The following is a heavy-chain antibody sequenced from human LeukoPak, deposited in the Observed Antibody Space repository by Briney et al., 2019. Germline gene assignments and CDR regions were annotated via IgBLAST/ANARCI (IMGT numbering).Heavy chain of an antibody. CDR3: ARLDYGGNVVDY. V-gene: IGHV3-53*01. D-gene: IGHD4-23*01. CDR2: IYSGGST. CDR1: GFTVSSNY. J-gene: IGHJ4*02. Sequence: GGSLRLSCAASGFTVSSNYMSWVRQAPGKGLEWVSVIYSGGSTYYADSVKGRFTISRDNSKNTLYLQMNSLRAEDTAVYYCARLDYGGNVVDYWGQGTLVTVSS.